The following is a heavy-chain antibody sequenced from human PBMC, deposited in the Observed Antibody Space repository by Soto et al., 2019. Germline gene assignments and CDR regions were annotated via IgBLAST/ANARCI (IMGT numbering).Heavy chain of an antibody. CDR1: GFTFKDYG. CDR2: IWADGNHK. J-gene: IGHJ3*02. V-gene: IGHV3-33*01. CDR3: VRERGPFNDFDI. Sequence: PGGSLILSSAASGFTFKDYGMRWVRQAPGKGLEWVAVIWADGNHKFYAESVKGRFTIFRDNSRDSLNLQMDSLRVEDSAMYYCVRERGPFNDFDIWGRGTMVTVSS.